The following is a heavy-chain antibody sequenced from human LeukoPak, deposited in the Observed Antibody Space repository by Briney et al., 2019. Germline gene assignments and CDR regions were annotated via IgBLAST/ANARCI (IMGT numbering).Heavy chain of an antibody. V-gene: IGHV3-7*03. CDR1: GFALSSHW. J-gene: IGHJ6*02. Sequence: TGGSLRLSCAASGFALSSHWMTWVRQVPGRGPEWVANVNRDGSETYYLDSVKGRFTISKDNAENSLYLQMNSLRAEDTALYHCARNNGMDVWGQGTTVIVSS. CDR3: ARNNGMDV. CDR2: VNRDGSET.